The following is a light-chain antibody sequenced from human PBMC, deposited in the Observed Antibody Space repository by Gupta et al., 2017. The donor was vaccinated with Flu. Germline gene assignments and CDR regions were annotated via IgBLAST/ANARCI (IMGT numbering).Light chain of an antibody. CDR1: SGSIASNY. CDR3: QSYDSATWV. J-gene: IGLJ3*02. V-gene: IGLV6-57*03. CDR2: EDD. Sequence: NFMLSQPQSVSESSGKPVIISCTRNSGSIASNYVQWYQQRPGTAPITVIYEDDHRPPGVPALFSGSIDSSANSASLTIAALAPDDESYYYCQSYDSATWVFGGGTKLTVL.